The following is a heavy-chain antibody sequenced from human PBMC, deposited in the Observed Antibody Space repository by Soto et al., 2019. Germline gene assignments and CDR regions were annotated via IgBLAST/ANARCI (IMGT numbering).Heavy chain of an antibody. J-gene: IGHJ3*02. D-gene: IGHD6-19*01. V-gene: IGHV4-59*01. Sequence: SETLSLTCTVSGGSISSYYWSWIRQPPGKGLEWIGYIYYSGSTNYNPSLKSRVTISVDTSKNQFSLKLSSVTAADTAVYYCARARAVAGRGRDAFDIWGQGTMVTVSS. CDR1: GGSISSYY. CDR3: ARARAVAGRGRDAFDI. CDR2: IYYSGST.